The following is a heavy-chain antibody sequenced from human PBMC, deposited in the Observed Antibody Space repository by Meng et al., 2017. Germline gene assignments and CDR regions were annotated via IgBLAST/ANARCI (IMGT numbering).Heavy chain of an antibody. V-gene: IGHV2-5*02. Sequence: QVALKGPGPPLVTPTHTLTLPCTFFGFSLSSRGVGLGWLRQPPGKALEWLELIYWDDDKRYSPSLKSRLTITKDTSKHQVVLTMTNMDPVDTATYYCAHSYGSNFDYWGQGTLVTVSS. CDR3: AHSYGSNFDY. J-gene: IGHJ4*02. CDR1: GFSLSSRGVG. CDR2: IYWDDDK. D-gene: IGHD3-10*01.